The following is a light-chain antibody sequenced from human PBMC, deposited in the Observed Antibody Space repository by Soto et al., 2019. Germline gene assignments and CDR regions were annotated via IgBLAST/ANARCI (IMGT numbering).Light chain of an antibody. V-gene: IGLV3-1*01. CDR3: QAWDISTVV. Sequence: SYELTQPPSVSVSPGQTASITCSGDKLGDKYTWWYQQKPGQSPVLVIYQDNKRPSGIPERFSGSNSGNTATLTISGTQAMDEADYYCQAWDISTVVFGGGTKLTVL. CDR2: QDN. J-gene: IGLJ2*01. CDR1: KLGDKY.